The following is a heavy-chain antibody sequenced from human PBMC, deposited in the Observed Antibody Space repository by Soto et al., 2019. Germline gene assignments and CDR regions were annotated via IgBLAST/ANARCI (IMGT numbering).Heavy chain of an antibody. V-gene: IGHV3-23*01. CDR3: ANSYYYDSSGYYGGNY. J-gene: IGHJ4*02. D-gene: IGHD3-22*01. Sequence: EVQLLESGGGLVQPGGSLRLSCAASGFTFSSYAMSWVRQAPGKGLEWVSAISGSGGSTYYADSVKGRFTISRDNSKNTLYLQMNSLRAEDTAVYYCANSYYYDSSGYYGGNYWGQGTLVTVSS. CDR2: ISGSGGST. CDR1: GFTFSSYA.